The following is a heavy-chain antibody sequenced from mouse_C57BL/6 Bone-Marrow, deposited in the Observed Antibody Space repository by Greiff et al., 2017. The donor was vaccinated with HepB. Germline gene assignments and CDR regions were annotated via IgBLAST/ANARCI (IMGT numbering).Heavy chain of an antibody. CDR3: ARSLYYGSRNWYFDV. Sequence: DVKLVESGGGLVQPGGSLSLSCAASGFTFTDYYMSWVRQPPGKALEWLGFIRNKANGYTTEYSASVKGRFTISRDNSQSILYLQMNALRAEDSATYYCARSLYYGSRNWYFDVWGTGTTVTVSS. D-gene: IGHD1-1*01. CDR2: IRNKANGYTT. V-gene: IGHV7-3*01. J-gene: IGHJ1*03. CDR1: GFTFTDYY.